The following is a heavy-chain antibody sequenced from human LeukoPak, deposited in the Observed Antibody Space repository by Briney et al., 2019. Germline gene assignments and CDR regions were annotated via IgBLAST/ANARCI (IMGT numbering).Heavy chain of an antibody. CDR2: IYYSGST. D-gene: IGHD3-16*02. CDR3: AISLYRYYYYMDV. Sequence: SETLSLTCTVSGGSISSHYWSWVRQPPGKGLEWIGYIYYSGSTNYNPSLKSRVTISVDTSKNQFSLKLSSVTAADTAVYYCAISLYRYYYYMDVWGKGTTVTVSS. V-gene: IGHV4-59*11. CDR1: GGSISSHY. J-gene: IGHJ6*03.